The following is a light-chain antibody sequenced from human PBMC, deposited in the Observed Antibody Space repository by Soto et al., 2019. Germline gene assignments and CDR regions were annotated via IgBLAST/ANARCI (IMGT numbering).Light chain of an antibody. V-gene: IGLV2-8*01. J-gene: IGLJ1*01. Sequence: QSALTQPPSASGSPGQSVTISCTGTGSDVGGYNFVSWYQHHPGKAPKLMIYGVTRRPSGVPDRFSGSKSANTASLTVSGLLAEDEADYYCASYAGGNQVFGTGTKVT. CDR1: GSDVGGYNF. CDR3: ASYAGGNQV. CDR2: GVT.